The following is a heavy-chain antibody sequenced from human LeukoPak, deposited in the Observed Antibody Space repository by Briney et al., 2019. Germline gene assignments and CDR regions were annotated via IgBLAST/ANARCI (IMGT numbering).Heavy chain of an antibody. CDR1: GFTFSSYA. Sequence: PGGSLRLSCAASGFTFSSYAMSWVRQAPGKGLEWVSAISGSGGSTYYADSVKGRFTISRDNSKNTLYLQMNSLRAEDTAVYYCAKDGDSSGWYGTYYYYYGMDVWGQGTTVTVSS. V-gene: IGHV3-23*01. CDR3: AKDGDSSGWYGTYYYYYGMDV. CDR2: ISGSGGST. D-gene: IGHD6-19*01. J-gene: IGHJ6*02.